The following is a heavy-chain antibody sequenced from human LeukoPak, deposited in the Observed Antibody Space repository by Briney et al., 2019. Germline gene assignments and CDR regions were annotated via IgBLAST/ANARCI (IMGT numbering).Heavy chain of an antibody. CDR2: TYYRGSS. D-gene: IGHD6-19*01. CDR3: ARGTVEEYYFYYMDV. J-gene: IGHJ6*03. V-gene: IGHV4-31*03. CDR1: GGGVTTGGHF. Sequence: SETLSLTCTVSGGGVTTGGHFWSWIRQHPGKGLEWFGDTYYRGSSYYNPSLETRVTISLDTSKNQVSLNLGSVTAADTAVYYCARGTVEEYYFYYMDVWGKGATVTVS.